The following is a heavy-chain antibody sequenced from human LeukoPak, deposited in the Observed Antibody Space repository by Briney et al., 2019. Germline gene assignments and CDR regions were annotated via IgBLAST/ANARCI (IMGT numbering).Heavy chain of an antibody. CDR2: INSGGGSP. D-gene: IGHD3/OR15-3a*01. J-gene: IGHJ4*02. CDR3: ARVPLDWAPFDY. Sequence: ASVKVSCKASGYTFTSDYLHWVLQTPGQKHEWMEIINSGGGSPTYSQNFQGRVTVAKDTSTSTVYMELISLTLDDAAVYYCARVPLDWAPFDYWGQGTPVTVSS. CDR1: GYTFTSDY. V-gene: IGHV1-46*01.